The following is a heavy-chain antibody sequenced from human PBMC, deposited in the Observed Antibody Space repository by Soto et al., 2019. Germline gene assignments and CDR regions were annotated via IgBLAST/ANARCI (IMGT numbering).Heavy chain of an antibody. CDR3: ASTSSWIQLWAIRDAFDI. Sequence: SGTLSLTCTVSGGSISSYYWSWIRQPPGKGLEWIGYIYYSGSTNYNPSLKSRVTISVDTSKNQFSLKLSSVTAADTAVYYCASTSSWIQLWAIRDAFDIWGQGTMVTVSS. CDR2: IYYSGST. CDR1: GGSISSYY. J-gene: IGHJ3*02. D-gene: IGHD5-18*01. V-gene: IGHV4-59*01.